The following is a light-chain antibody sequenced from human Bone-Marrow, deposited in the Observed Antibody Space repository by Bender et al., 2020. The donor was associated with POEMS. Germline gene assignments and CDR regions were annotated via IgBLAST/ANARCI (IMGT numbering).Light chain of an antibody. CDR2: NTN. CDR1: SSNIVTNP. CDR3: ATWHDSLNGWV. Sequence: QSVLTQPPSASGTPGHRVTISCSGSSSNIVTNPVNWYQHLPGTAPKVLIYNTNQRPSGVPDRFSGSKSGTSASLAISALQSEDEGDYYCATWHDSLNGWVFGGGTKLAVL. J-gene: IGLJ3*02. V-gene: IGLV1-44*01.